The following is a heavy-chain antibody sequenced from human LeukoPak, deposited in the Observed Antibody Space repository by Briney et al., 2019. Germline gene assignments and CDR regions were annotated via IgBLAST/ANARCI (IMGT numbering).Heavy chain of an antibody. CDR3: ARAHYYDSSGYYYGFDY. D-gene: IGHD3-22*01. J-gene: IGHJ4*02. Sequence: SETLSLTCTVSGGSISSYYWSWIRQPPGKGLEWIGYIYYSGSTNYNPSLKSRVTISVDTSKNQFSLKLSSVTAADTAVYYCARAHYYDSSGYYYGFDYWGQGTLVTVSS. CDR2: IYYSGST. V-gene: IGHV4-59*01. CDR1: GGSISSYY.